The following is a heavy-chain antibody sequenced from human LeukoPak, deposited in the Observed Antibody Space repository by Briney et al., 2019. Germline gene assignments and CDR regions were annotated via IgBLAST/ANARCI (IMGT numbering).Heavy chain of an antibody. CDR1: GYTFSDYY. CDR3: AREGFCGRRNCYTRERHFDN. Sequence: ASVKVSCKASGYTFSDYYIHWIRQAPGQGLEWVAWINPNTGDTKYAQQFQGRVTLTRDTSVSTVYMDLTSLRSDDTAAYYCAREGFCGRRNCYTRERHFDNWGQGTLVTVSS. V-gene: IGHV1-2*02. J-gene: IGHJ4*02. D-gene: IGHD2-2*02. CDR2: INPNTGDT.